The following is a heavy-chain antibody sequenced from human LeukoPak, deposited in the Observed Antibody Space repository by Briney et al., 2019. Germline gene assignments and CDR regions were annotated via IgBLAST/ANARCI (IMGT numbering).Heavy chain of an antibody. CDR3: AKAFDYNGLRGEGGSFDC. CDR1: GFNFSKND. D-gene: IGHD4-11*01. J-gene: IGHJ4*02. Sequence: GGSLRLSCVASGFNFSKNDMHWVRQTTERGLEWVSAIGVAGDTYYADPVKGRFTISREDGKNSVYLQMNSLRAGDTAVYFCAKAFDYNGLRGEGGSFDCWGQGALVTVSS. V-gene: IGHV3-13*01. CDR2: IGVAGDT.